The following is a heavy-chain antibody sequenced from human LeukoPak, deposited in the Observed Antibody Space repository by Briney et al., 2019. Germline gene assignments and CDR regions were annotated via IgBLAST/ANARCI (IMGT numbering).Heavy chain of an antibody. CDR2: IWYDGSNK. CDR3: ARDYHTMVRGVPDYFQH. CDR1: VFTLSIYG. Sequence: PGRSLRLSCAPSVFTLSIYGKHCAPQAPDGGREWVADIWYDGSNKYYGDSVKGRFTISRDNAKNTLYLQMNSLRAEDTAVYYCARDYHTMVRGVPDYFQHWGQGTLVIVSS. V-gene: IGHV3-33*01. J-gene: IGHJ1*01. D-gene: IGHD3-10*01.